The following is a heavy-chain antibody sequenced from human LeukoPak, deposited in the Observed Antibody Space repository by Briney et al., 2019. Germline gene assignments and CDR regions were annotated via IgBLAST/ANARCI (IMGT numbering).Heavy chain of an antibody. CDR3: AKDRQRQQLPEGY. Sequence: PGGSLRLSCAASGFTFSSYAMTWVRQAPGTGLEWVSTISGSGGSTYYADSVKGRFTISRDDSKNTLYLQMNSLRAEDTAVYYCAKDRQRQQLPEGYWGQGTLVTVSS. J-gene: IGHJ4*02. CDR1: GFTFSSYA. D-gene: IGHD6-13*01. CDR2: ISGSGGST. V-gene: IGHV3-23*01.